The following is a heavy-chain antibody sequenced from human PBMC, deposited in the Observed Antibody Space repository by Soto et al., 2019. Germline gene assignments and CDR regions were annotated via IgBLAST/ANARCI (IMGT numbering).Heavy chain of an antibody. V-gene: IGHV4-39*01. D-gene: IGHD2-2*01. Sequence: SETLSLTCTVSGGSISSSSYYWDWIRQPPGKGLEWIGSIYYSGSTYYNPSLKSRVTISVDTSKNQFSLKLSSVTAADTAVYYCARRAGCSSTSCSGYYYYGMDVWGKGTTVTVSS. CDR2: IYYSGST. CDR1: GGSISSSSYY. CDR3: ARRAGCSSTSCSGYYYYGMDV. J-gene: IGHJ6*04.